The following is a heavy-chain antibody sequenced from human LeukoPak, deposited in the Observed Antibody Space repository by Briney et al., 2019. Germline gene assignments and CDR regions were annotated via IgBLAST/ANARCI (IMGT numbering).Heavy chain of an antibody. CDR3: ATGAMVYDY. J-gene: IGHJ4*02. D-gene: IGHD3-10*01. CDR1: GSTLTTIS. V-gene: IGHV1-24*01. CDR2: LSPRDGET. Sequence: GASVQLSCTVSGSTLTTISIDWVRQAPGKGLEWMGSLSPRDGETFHAQKFQGRLSLTADTPTDTAYMEMSNLESGDTALYYCATGAMVYDYWGQGTLVTVSS.